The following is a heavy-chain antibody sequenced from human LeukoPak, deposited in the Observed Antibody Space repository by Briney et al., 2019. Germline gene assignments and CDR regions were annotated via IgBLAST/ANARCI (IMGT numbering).Heavy chain of an antibody. CDR3: ARTAKYYYGSETYYFFDY. J-gene: IGHJ4*02. CDR1: GGSISSGSYY. CDR2: ISYTGST. V-gene: IGHV4-61*01. Sequence: ETLSLTCAVSGGSISSGSYYWGWIRQPPGKGLEWIGYISYTGSTTYNSSLKSRVTILLDTSQNQFSLKLTSVTPADTAVYYCARTAKYYYGSETYYFFDYWGQGTLVTVSS. D-gene: IGHD3-10*01.